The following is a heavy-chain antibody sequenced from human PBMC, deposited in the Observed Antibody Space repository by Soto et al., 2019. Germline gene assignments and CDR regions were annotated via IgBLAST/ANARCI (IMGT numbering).Heavy chain of an antibody. CDR3: ARDCNDYVDY. Sequence: XSVKVSCKASVYTFTSYYMHWVRQAPGQGLEWMGIINPSGGSTSYAQKFQGRVTMTRDASTSTVYMELSSLRSEDTAVYYCARDCNDYVDYWGQGTLVTVSS. V-gene: IGHV1-46*01. CDR2: INPSGGST. CDR1: VYTFTSYY. J-gene: IGHJ4*02.